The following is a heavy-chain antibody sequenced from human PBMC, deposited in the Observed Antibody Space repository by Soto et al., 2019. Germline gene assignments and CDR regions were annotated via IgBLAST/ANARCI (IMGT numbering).Heavy chain of an antibody. CDR2: IYYSGST. CDR3: ARHSLLIGDNWFDP. Sequence: SETLSLTCTVSGGSISSSRYYWGWIRQPPGKGLEWMGSIYYSGSTYYNPSLKSRVTISVDTSKNQFSLKLSSVTAADTAVYYCARHSLLIGDNWFDPWGEGTLVTVSS. J-gene: IGHJ5*02. CDR1: GGSISSSRYY. V-gene: IGHV4-39*01. D-gene: IGHD7-27*01.